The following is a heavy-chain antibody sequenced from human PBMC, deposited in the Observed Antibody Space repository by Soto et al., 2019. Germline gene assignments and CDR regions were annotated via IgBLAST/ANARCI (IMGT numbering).Heavy chain of an antibody. CDR3: ARMETFGSLNWFDP. V-gene: IGHV1-8*01. D-gene: IGHD3-16*01. CDR1: GYSFTNND. Sequence: XSVKVSCKASGYSFTNNDVSWVRQATGQGLEWMGWMNPGSGDTGYAQKFQGRVTMTRDISIATAYMELSSLRSDDTAIYYCARMETFGSLNWFDPWGQGTLVTVSS. CDR2: MNPGSGDT. J-gene: IGHJ5*02.